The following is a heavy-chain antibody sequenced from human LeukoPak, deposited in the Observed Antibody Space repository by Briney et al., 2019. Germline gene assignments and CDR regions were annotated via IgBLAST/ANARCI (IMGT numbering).Heavy chain of an antibody. Sequence: ASVKVSCKASGYTFTSYDINWVRQATGQGLEWMGWMNPNSGNTGYAQKFQGRVTMTRNTSISTAYMELSSLRSEDTAVYYCARGRSIPARWGYYFDYWGQGTLVTVSS. V-gene: IGHV1-8*01. CDR1: GYTFTSYD. J-gene: IGHJ4*02. D-gene: IGHD6-6*01. CDR2: MNPNSGNT. CDR3: ARGRSIPARWGYYFDY.